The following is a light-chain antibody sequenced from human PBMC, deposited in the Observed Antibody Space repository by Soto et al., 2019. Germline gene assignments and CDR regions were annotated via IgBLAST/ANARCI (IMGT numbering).Light chain of an antibody. CDR1: QSVSSSY. J-gene: IGKJ1*01. V-gene: IGKV3-20*01. CDR3: QQYHGSPQT. CDR2: GAS. Sequence: EIVLTQSPGTLSLSPGERATLSCRASQSVSSSYLAWYQQKPGQAPRLLIYGASTRATGIPARFSGSGSGTDFTLTISRLEPEDFAIYFCQQYHGSPQTFGQGTKVDIK.